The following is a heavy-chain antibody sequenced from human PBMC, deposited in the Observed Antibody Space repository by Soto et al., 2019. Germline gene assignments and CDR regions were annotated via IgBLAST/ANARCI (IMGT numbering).Heavy chain of an antibody. V-gene: IGHV1-3*01. Sequence: ASLKVSCQESGYTFTSDPMHWVRQAPGQGLEWMGWINAGNGDTKYSQKFQGRVTITRDTSANTAYMELSSLRSEDTAVFYCARDWTHYDSSGPGDYWGQATLVTLAS. D-gene: IGHD3-22*01. CDR1: GYTFTSDP. CDR2: INAGNGDT. CDR3: ARDWTHYDSSGPGDY. J-gene: IGHJ4*02.